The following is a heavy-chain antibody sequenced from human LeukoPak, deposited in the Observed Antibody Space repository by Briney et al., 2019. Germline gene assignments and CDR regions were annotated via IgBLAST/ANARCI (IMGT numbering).Heavy chain of an antibody. D-gene: IGHD4-17*01. CDR3: ARDDYGDYSGMDV. J-gene: IGHJ6*02. V-gene: IGHV3-74*01. CDR1: GFTFSSYW. Sequence: GVSLRLSCAASGFTFSSYWMHWVRQAPGKGQVWVSRINSDGSRTSYADYVRGRFTISRDNAKNTLYLQMNSLRAEDTAVYYCARDDYGDYSGMDVWGQGTTVTVSS. CDR2: INSDGSRT.